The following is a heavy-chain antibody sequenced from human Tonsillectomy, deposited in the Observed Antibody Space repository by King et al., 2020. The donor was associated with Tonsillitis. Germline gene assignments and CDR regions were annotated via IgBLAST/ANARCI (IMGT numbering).Heavy chain of an antibody. CDR3: ARGPYCSSTSCYPDFDY. V-gene: IGHV3-66*01. J-gene: IGHJ4*02. D-gene: IGHD2-2*01. CDR2: IYSGGST. CDR1: GFTVSSNY. Sequence: VQLVESGGGFVQPGGSLRLSCAASGFTVSSNYMSWVRQAPGKGLEWVSVIYSGGSTYYADSVKGRFTISRDNSKNTLYLQMNSLRAEDTAVYYCARGPYCSSTSCYPDFDYWGQGTLVTVSS.